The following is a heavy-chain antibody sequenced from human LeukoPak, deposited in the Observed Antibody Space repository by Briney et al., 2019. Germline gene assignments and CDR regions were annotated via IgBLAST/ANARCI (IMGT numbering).Heavy chain of an antibody. CDR2: IYHSGST. V-gene: IGHV4-30-2*01. CDR1: GGSISSGGYS. Sequence: SQTLSLTCAVSGGSISSGGYSWSWIRQPPGKGLEWIGYIYHSGSTYYNPSLKSRVTIPVDRSKNQFSLKLSSVTAADTAVYYCARGVHPGWFGERLEDISGALDIWGQGTMVTVSS. J-gene: IGHJ3*02. D-gene: IGHD3-10*01. CDR3: ARGVHPGWFGERLEDISGALDI.